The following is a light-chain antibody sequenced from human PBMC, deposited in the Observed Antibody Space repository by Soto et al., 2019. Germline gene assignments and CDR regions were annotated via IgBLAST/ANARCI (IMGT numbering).Light chain of an antibody. CDR2: KAS. J-gene: IGKJ1*01. CDR1: QTISSW. CDR3: QHYNSYSEA. Sequence: DIQMTQSPSTLYGSVGDRVTITCRASQTISSWLALYQQKPWKAPKLLIYKASTFKSGVPARFSGSGSGTEFTLTISSLQADDFATYYCQHYNSYSEAFGQGTKVQLQ. V-gene: IGKV1-5*03.